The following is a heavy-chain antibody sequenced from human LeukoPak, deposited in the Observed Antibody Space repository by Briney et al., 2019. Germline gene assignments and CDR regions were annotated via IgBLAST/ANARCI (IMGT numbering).Heavy chain of an antibody. Sequence: HGGSLKLSCAASGFTVSSNYMSWVRQAPGKGLEWVSVIYSGGSTYYADSVKGRFTISRDNSKNTLYLQMNSLRAEDTAVYYCARERRNTAMVTALDYWGQGTLVTVSS. D-gene: IGHD5-18*01. CDR2: IYSGGST. J-gene: IGHJ4*02. CDR1: GFTVSSNY. CDR3: ARERRNTAMVTALDY. V-gene: IGHV3-53*01.